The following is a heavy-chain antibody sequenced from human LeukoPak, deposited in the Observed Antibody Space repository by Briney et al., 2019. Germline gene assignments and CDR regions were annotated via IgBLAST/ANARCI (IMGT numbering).Heavy chain of an antibody. V-gene: IGHV4-59*01. CDR2: IYHSGST. D-gene: IGHD3-9*01. Sequence: SETLSLTCAVYGGSFSGYYWSWIRQPPGKGLEWIGYIYHSGSTNYNPSLKSRITISLDTSKDQFSLKLSSVTAADTAVYYCARVVIHYDILTGYYVGNNWFDPWGQGTLVTVSS. CDR1: GGSFSGYY. J-gene: IGHJ5*02. CDR3: ARVVIHYDILTGYYVGNNWFDP.